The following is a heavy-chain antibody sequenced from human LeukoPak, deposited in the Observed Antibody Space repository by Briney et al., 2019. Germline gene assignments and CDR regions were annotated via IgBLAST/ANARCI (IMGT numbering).Heavy chain of an antibody. Sequence: SETLSLTCTVSGYSISSGYYWGWIRQPPGKGLEWIGSFYDSGNTYYNPSLKSRVTISVDTSKNQFSLKLSSVTAADTAVYYCASGSSSWYVGSSYYFDYWGQGTLVTVSS. J-gene: IGHJ4*02. D-gene: IGHD6-13*01. CDR2: FYDSGNT. V-gene: IGHV4-38-2*02. CDR1: GYSISSGYY. CDR3: ASGSSSWYVGSSYYFDY.